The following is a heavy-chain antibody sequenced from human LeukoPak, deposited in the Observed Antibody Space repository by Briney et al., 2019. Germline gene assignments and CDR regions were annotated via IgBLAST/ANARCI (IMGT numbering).Heavy chain of an antibody. D-gene: IGHD6-19*01. V-gene: IGHV4-59*01. Sequence: KTSETLSLTCTVSGFSISSYYWSWIRQPPGKGLEWIGYIYYSGSTNYNPSLKSRVTISVDTSKNQFSLKLSSVTDADTAVYYCARDGRGSGWDYYSYGMDGWGQGTTVTVSS. CDR1: GFSISSYY. CDR3: ARDGRGSGWDYYSYGMDG. CDR2: IYYSGST. J-gene: IGHJ6*02.